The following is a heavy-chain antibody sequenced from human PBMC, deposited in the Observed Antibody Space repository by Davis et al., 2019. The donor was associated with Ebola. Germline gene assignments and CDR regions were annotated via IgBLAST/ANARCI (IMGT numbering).Heavy chain of an antibody. J-gene: IGHJ4*02. CDR3: ARVREGYSYGFSY. V-gene: IGHV1-2*02. Sequence: ASVKVSCKASGYTFTGYYMHWVRQAPGQGLEWMGWINPNSGGTNYAQKFQGRVTMTRDTSISTAYMELSRLRSDDTAVYYCARVREGYSYGFSYWGQGTLVTVSS. CDR1: GYTFTGYY. CDR2: INPNSGGT. D-gene: IGHD5-18*01.